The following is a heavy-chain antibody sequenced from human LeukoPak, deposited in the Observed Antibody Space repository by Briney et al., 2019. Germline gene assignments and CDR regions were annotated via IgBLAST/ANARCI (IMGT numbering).Heavy chain of an antibody. Sequence: GGSLRLSCAASGFTFSTYGMHWVRQAPGKGLEWVPVISYDGNTKYYADSVKGRFTISRDNSKNTMYLQMNSLGAEDAAVYYCAKGMGEQMYNWFDPWGQGTLVTVSS. V-gene: IGHV3-30*18. CDR2: ISYDGNTK. CDR3: AKGMGEQMYNWFDP. D-gene: IGHD3-16*01. CDR1: GFTFSTYG. J-gene: IGHJ5*02.